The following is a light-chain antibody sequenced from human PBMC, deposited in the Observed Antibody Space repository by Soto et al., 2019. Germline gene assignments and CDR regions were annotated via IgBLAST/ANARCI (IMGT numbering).Light chain of an antibody. CDR1: QSVSSY. V-gene: IGKV3-11*01. Sequence: EIVLTQSPATLSLSPGERATLSCRASQSVSSYIAWYQQKPGQAPRLLIYDASNRATGIPARFSGSGSGTDFTLTISSLEPEDFAVYYCQQRSNWPPPTFGQGTRLEIK. CDR3: QQRSNWPPPT. CDR2: DAS. J-gene: IGKJ5*01.